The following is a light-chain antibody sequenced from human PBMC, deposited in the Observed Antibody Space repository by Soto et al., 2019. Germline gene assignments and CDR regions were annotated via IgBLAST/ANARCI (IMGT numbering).Light chain of an antibody. CDR2: AAS. Sequence: DIQVTQSPSSLSASVGDRVTITCRASQSISSYLNWYQQKPGKAPKLLIYAASSLQSGVPSRFSGRGSGTDFTLTISSLQPEDFATYYCQQSYITPPITFGQGTRLEIK. CDR3: QQSYITPPIT. CDR1: QSISSY. V-gene: IGKV1-39*01. J-gene: IGKJ5*01.